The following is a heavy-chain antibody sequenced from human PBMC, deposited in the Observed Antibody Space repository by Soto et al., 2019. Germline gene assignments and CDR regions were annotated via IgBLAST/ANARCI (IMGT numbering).Heavy chain of an antibody. V-gene: IGHV4-31*03. D-gene: IGHD5-18*01. CDR2: ISYSGST. CDR1: GGSISGGVYY. CDR3: ARALVDTAMGY. J-gene: IGHJ4*02. Sequence: SETLSLTCTVSGGSISGGVYYWSWIRQHPGKGLEWIGYISYSGSTYYNPSLKSRVTISVDTSKNQFSLKLNSVTAADTAVYYCARALVDTAMGYWGQGTLVTAPQ.